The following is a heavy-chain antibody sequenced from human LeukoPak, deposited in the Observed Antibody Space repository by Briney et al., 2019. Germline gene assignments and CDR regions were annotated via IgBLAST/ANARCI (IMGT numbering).Heavy chain of an antibody. CDR1: GYTFTSYG. CDR3: ARVSKGYCGGYCYSDY. V-gene: IGHV1-18*01. J-gene: IGHJ4*02. Sequence: ASVKVSCKASGYTFTSYGISWVRQAPGHGLEWMGWISAYNGNTNYAQKLQGRVTMTTDTSTSTAYMELRSLRSDDTALYYCARVSKGYCGGYCYSDYWGQGTLVTVSS. D-gene: IGHD2-21*02. CDR2: ISAYNGNT.